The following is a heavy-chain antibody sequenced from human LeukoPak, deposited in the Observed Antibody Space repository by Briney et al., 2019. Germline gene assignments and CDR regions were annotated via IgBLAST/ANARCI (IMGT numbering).Heavy chain of an antibody. Sequence: GASVKVSCKASGGTFSSCAISWVGQAPGQGLEWMGGIIPIFGTANYAQKFQGRVTITADESTSTAYMELSSLRSEDTAVYYCAVGYSGYYRFDYWGQGTLVTVSS. D-gene: IGHD3-22*01. CDR3: AVGYSGYYRFDY. J-gene: IGHJ4*02. V-gene: IGHV1-69*13. CDR1: GGTFSSCA. CDR2: IIPIFGTA.